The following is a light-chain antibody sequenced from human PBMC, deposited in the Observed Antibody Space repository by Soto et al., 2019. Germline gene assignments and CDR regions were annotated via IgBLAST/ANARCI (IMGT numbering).Light chain of an antibody. CDR2: GTS. J-gene: IGKJ1*01. Sequence: EIVLTQSPGTLSLSPGESATISCRASETVSSTATAWYQHKPGQAPRLLIYGTSRRATGIPDRFRGSGSGADLWLSINRLEPEDFAVYYCQVSSTVGQGTRVEIK. CDR1: ETVSSTA. CDR3: QVSST. V-gene: IGKV3-20*01.